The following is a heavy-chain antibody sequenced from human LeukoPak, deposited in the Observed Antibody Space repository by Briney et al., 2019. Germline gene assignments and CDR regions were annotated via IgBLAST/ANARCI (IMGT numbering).Heavy chain of an antibody. J-gene: IGHJ3*02. CDR1: GGTFSSYA. CDR3: ARDFSNCSSTSCVDAFDI. Sequence: GASVKVSCKASGGTFSSYAISWVRQAPGQGLEWMGGIIPIFGTANYAQKFQGRVTITADESTSTAYMELSSLRSEDTAVYYCARDFSNCSSTSCVDAFDIWGQGTMVTVSS. V-gene: IGHV1-69*13. D-gene: IGHD2-2*01. CDR2: IIPIFGTA.